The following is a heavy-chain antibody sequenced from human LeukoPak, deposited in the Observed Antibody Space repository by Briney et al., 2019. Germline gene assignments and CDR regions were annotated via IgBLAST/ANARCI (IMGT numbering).Heavy chain of an antibody. Sequence: GASVKVSCKASGGTFSSYAISWVRQAPGQGLEWMGRIIPILGIANYAQKFQGRVTITADKSTSTAYMELSSLRSEDTAVYHCASTSPYGSGRYYYYYYGMDVWGQGTTVTVSS. D-gene: IGHD3-10*01. CDR2: IIPILGIA. CDR1: GGTFSSYA. J-gene: IGHJ6*02. V-gene: IGHV1-69*04. CDR3: ASTSPYGSGRYYYYYYGMDV.